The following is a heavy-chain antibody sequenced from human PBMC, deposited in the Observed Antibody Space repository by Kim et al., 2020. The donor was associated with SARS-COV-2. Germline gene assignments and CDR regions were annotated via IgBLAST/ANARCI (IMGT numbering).Heavy chain of an antibody. Sequence: SETLSLTCTVSGGSISSSSYYWGWIRQPPGKGLEWIGSIYYSGSTYYNPSLKSRVTISVDTSKNQFSLKLSSVTAADTAVYYCASQYSGSPVDYWGQGTLVTVSS. CDR1: GGSISSSSYY. J-gene: IGHJ4*02. V-gene: IGHV4-39*07. CDR2: IYYSGST. D-gene: IGHD1-26*01. CDR3: ASQYSGSPVDY.